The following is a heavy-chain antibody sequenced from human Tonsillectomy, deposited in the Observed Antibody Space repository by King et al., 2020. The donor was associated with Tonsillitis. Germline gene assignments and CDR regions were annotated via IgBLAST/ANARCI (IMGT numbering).Heavy chain of an antibody. CDR3: AKLAVRAAVGATGDF. CDR2: IVGRGGDT. D-gene: IGHD6-19*01. CDR1: GFTFSSYV. V-gene: IGHV3-23*04. Sequence: VQLVESGGGLVQPGGSLRLSCAASGFTFSSYVMYWVRQAPGKGLVWVLAIVGRGGDTSYADAVKGRFTISRYNSMNTVDLQMNTLRAEDTAVYYCAKLAVRAAVGATGDFWGQGTLVTVSS. J-gene: IGHJ4*02.